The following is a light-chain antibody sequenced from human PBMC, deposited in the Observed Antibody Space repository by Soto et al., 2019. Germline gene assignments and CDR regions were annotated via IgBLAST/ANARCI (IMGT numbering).Light chain of an antibody. J-gene: IGKJ3*01. V-gene: IGKV3-20*01. Sequence: EIVLTQSPGTLSLSPGEGATVSCRVSQSINSKSLVWYQRKFGQAPRLLIYNTSSRATGIPDRFSCSGSGTDFTISISRLEPEDFAVYYCQHYGGSFIFGPGTKVDFK. CDR1: QSINSKS. CDR2: NTS. CDR3: QHYGGSFI.